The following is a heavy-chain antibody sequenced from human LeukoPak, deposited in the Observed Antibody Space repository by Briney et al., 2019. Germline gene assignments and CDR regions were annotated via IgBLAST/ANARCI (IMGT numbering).Heavy chain of an antibody. CDR2: FDPEDGET. CDR3: ATGRRENGGFDY. Sequence: ASVKVSCKVSGYTLTELSMHWVRQAPGKGLEWMGGFDPEDGETIYAQKFQGRVTMTEDTSTDTAYMELSSLRSEDTAVYYCATGRRENGGFDYWGQGTLVIVSS. J-gene: IGHJ4*02. CDR1: GYTLTELS. D-gene: IGHD1-1*01. V-gene: IGHV1-24*01.